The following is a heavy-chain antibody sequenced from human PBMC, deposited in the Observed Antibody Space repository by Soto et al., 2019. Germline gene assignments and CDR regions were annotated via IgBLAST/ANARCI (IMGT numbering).Heavy chain of an antibody. V-gene: IGHV4-59*01. D-gene: IGHD5-12*01. J-gene: IGHJ6*02. Sequence: QVQLQESGPGLAKPSETLSLTCTVSGGSISTYYWSWIRQPPGKGLEWIGYIYYSGSTNYNPSLKSRVTISVDTSKNQFSLRLSSVTAADTAVYYCARGGVAIVGINYYGMDVWGQGTTVTVSS. CDR3: ARGGVAIVGINYYGMDV. CDR2: IYYSGST. CDR1: GGSISTYY.